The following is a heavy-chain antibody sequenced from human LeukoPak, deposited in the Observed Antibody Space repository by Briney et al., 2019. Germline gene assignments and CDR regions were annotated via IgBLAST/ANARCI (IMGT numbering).Heavy chain of an antibody. CDR1: GFTVSSNY. J-gene: IGHJ6*02. CDR2: IYSGGST. CDR3: ARDKTQGYGMDV. Sequence: GGSLRLSCSASGFTVSSNYMSWVRQAPGKGLEWVSVIYSGGSTYYADSVKGRFTISRDNSENTLYLQLNSLRAEDTAVYYCARDKTQGYGMDVWGQGTTVTVSS. V-gene: IGHV3-66*01.